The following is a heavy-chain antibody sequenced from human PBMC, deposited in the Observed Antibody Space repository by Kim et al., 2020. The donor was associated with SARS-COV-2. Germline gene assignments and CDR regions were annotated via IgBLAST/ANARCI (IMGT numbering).Heavy chain of an antibody. CDR2: ISYDGSNK. CDR3: AKKGSGDLGWFDP. D-gene: IGHD1-26*01. CDR1: GFTFSSYG. V-gene: IGHV3-30*18. Sequence: GGSLRLSCAASGFTFSSYGMHWVRQAPGKGLEWVAVISYDGSNKYYADSVKGRFTISRDNSKNTLYLQMNSLRAEDTAVYYCAKKGSGDLGWFDPWGQGTLVTVSS. J-gene: IGHJ5*02.